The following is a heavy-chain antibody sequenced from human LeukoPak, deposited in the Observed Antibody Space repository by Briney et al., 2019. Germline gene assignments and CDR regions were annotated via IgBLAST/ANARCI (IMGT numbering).Heavy chain of an antibody. D-gene: IGHD4-11*01. Sequence: GGPLRLSCAASGFTLSRYSMNWVRHAPREGLKGVSSIICSSNYIYYADSVEGRFTISRDNAKNSLYLPMDSLRAELTAVYSCACSYSNYVLRFVMTASSIGSFDYWGQGTLVTVAS. V-gene: IGHV3-21*01. CDR3: ACSYSNYVLRFVMTASSIGSFDY. J-gene: IGHJ4*02. CDR2: IICSSNYI. CDR1: GFTLSRYS.